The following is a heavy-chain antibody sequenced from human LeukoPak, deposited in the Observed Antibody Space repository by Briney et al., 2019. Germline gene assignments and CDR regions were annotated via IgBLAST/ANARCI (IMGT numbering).Heavy chain of an antibody. CDR1: GGTFSSYA. V-gene: IGHV1-69*13. CDR3: ARDRLSVSPGQRMNWFDP. Sequence: SVKVSCKASGGTFSSYAISWVRQAPGQGLEWMGGIIPIFGTANYAQKFQGRVTITADESTSTAYMELSSLRSEDTAVYYCARDRLSVSPGQRMNWFDPWGLGTLVTVSS. J-gene: IGHJ5*02. D-gene: IGHD1-1*01. CDR2: IIPIFGTA.